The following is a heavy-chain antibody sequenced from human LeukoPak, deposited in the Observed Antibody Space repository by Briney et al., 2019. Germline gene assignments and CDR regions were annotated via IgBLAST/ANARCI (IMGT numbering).Heavy chain of an antibody. CDR2: ISSSGRTI. CDR3: ARALWLGEGFFDY. V-gene: IGHV3-11*04. J-gene: IGHJ4*02. Sequence: PGGSLRLSCAASGFRFSDYYMSWIRQAPGKGQEWVSHISSSGRTIYYADSMKGRFTISRDNAKNSLYLQMNSLRAEDTAVYYCARALWLGEGFFDYWGQGTLVTVSS. D-gene: IGHD3-10*01. CDR1: GFRFSDYY.